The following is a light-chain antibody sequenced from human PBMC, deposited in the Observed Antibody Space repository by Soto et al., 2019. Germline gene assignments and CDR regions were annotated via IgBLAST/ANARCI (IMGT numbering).Light chain of an antibody. CDR3: QHYGSSPRT. CDR1: QSITNNY. V-gene: IGKV3-20*01. Sequence: EIVLTQSPGTLSFSPGERATLSCRASQSITNNYLAWYQQKAGQVPRLLLYGASTRPTGIPDRFSGSGSGTDFTLTITRLEPDDFAAYYCQHYGSSPRTFGQGTKVDIK. J-gene: IGKJ1*01. CDR2: GAS.